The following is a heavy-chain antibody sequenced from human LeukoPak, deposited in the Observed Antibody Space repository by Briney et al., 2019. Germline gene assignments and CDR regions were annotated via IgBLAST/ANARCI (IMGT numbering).Heavy chain of an antibody. CDR2: IYYSGST. V-gene: IGHV4-39*01. CDR3: ARTRYYYNSRSYGAPYYFDY. D-gene: IGHD3-10*01. J-gene: IGHJ4*02. Sequence: SETLSLTCAVSGGSISSNSYYWGWIRQPPGKGLEWIGSIYYSGSTYYNPSLKSRVTISVDTSKSQFSLKLSSVTAADTAVYYCARTRYYYNSRSYGAPYYFDYWGQGTLVTVSS. CDR1: GGSISSNSYY.